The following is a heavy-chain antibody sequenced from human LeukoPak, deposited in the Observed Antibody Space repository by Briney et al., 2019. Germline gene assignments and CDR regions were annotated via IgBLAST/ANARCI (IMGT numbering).Heavy chain of an antibody. Sequence: ASVKVSCKASGYTFTTYAMHWVRQAPGQRLEWMGWINAGNGNTKYSQKFQARVTITRDTSASTAYMELSSLRSEGTAVYYCARDPIGSRWPYYFDYWGQGTLVTVSS. CDR3: ARDPIGSRWPYYFDY. CDR2: INAGNGNT. J-gene: IGHJ4*02. D-gene: IGHD6-13*01. CDR1: GYTFTTYA. V-gene: IGHV1-3*01.